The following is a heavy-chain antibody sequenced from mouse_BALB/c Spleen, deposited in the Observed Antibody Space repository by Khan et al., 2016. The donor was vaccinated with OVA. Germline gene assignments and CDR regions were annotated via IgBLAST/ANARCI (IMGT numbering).Heavy chain of an antibody. CDR2: IYPGTDNT. D-gene: IGHD3-2*02. Sequence: QVQLQQPGAELVRPGASVKLSCKASGYIFTSYWIHWVRQRSGQGLEWIARIYPGTDNTYYNEKLKDKATLTADKSSSTAYMQLSSLKSEDSAVYFCAREEALYYFDYWGQGTTLTVSS. CDR1: GYIFTSYW. CDR3: AREEALYYFDY. V-gene: IGHV1-76*01. J-gene: IGHJ2*01.